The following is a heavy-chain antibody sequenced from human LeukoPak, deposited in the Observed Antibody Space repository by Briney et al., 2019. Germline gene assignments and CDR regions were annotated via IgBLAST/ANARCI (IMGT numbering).Heavy chain of an antibody. D-gene: IGHD4-17*01. CDR1: GGTFSSYT. CDR3: ARGKTTVSKKSEPTSFDY. CDR2: IIPILGIA. J-gene: IGHJ4*02. Sequence: ASVKVSCKASGGTFSSYTISWVRQAPGQGLEWMGRIIPILGIANYAQKFQGRVTITADKSTSTAYMELRSLRSDDTAVYYCARGKTTVSKKSEPTSFDYWGQGTLVTVSS. V-gene: IGHV1-69*02.